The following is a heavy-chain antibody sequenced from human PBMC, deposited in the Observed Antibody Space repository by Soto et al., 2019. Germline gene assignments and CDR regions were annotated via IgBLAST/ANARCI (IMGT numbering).Heavy chain of an antibody. CDR2: IIPIFGTA. CDR1: GGTFSSYA. V-gene: IGHV1-69*13. Sequence: SVKVSCKASGGTFSSYAISWVRQAPGQGLEWMGGIIPIFGTANYAQKFQGRVTITADESTSTAYMELSSLRSEDTAVYYCATNYYDSSGYYPYWGQGTLVTVSS. J-gene: IGHJ4*02. D-gene: IGHD3-22*01. CDR3: ATNYYDSSGYYPY.